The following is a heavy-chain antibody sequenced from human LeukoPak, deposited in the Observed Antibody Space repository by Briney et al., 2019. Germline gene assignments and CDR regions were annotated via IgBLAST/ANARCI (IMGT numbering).Heavy chain of an antibody. CDR3: ARSRNYGEY. V-gene: IGHV1-2*02. CDR2: INCNSGGT. J-gene: IGHJ4*02. Sequence: GASVKVSCKASGYTFTGYYMHRVRQAPGQGLEWMGWINCNSGGTNYAQKFQGRVTMTRDTSISTAYMELSSLTSDDTAVYYCARSRNYGEYWGQGTLVTVSS. CDR1: GYTFTGYY.